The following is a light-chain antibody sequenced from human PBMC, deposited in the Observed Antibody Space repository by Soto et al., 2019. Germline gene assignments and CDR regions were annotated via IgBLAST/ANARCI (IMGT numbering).Light chain of an antibody. CDR1: QSVSNNY. Sequence: VLSRSQGTMSLSQWERATSYFRASQSVSNNYLAWYQQKPGQAPRLLIYGASTRATGTPDRFSGSGSGTDFTLTITRLEPEDSAVYYCQQRSNWLTFGGGTKVDI. V-gene: IGKV3D-20*02. J-gene: IGKJ4*01. CDR3: QQRSNWLT. CDR2: GAS.